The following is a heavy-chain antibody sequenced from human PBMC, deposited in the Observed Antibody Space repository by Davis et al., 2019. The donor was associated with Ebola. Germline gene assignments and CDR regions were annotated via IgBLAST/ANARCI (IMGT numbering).Heavy chain of an antibody. CDR2: IYYSGST. CDR3: AREYRSSWFDP. CDR1: AGSASSGTYY. Sequence: SQTLSLTCTLSAGSASSGTYYWSWIRQPPGKGLEWIGYIYYSGSTNYNPSPKSRVTISVDTSKNQFSLKLSYVTAAATAVSYCAREYRSSWFDPWGQGTLVTVSS. D-gene: IGHD6-13*01. V-gene: IGHV4-61*01. J-gene: IGHJ5*02.